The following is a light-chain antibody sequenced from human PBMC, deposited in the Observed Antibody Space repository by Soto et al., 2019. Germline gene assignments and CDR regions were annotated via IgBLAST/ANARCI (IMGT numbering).Light chain of an antibody. CDR2: DAS. Sequence: IVLTQSPATLSLSHGERATLSCRASQSVSSYLAWYQQEPGQAPRLLIYDASNRATGIPDRVSGSGSGTDFTLTISRLEPEDFAVYYCQQSAGSPPTFGQGTNVDIK. V-gene: IGKV3-20*01. CDR1: QSVSSY. CDR3: QQSAGSPPT. J-gene: IGKJ1*01.